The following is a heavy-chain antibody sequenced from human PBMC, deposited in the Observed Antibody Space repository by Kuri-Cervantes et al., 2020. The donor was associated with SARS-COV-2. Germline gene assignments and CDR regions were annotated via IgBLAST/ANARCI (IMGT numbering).Heavy chain of an antibody. J-gene: IGHJ4*02. CDR3: ARVKSVVTPDIDY. D-gene: IGHD4-23*01. CDR1: GGSFSGYY. Sequence: SQTLSLTCAVYGGSFSGYYWSWIRQPPGKGLEWIGEINHSGSTNYNPSLKSRVTISVDTSKNQFPLKLSSVTAADTAVYYCARVKSVVTPDIDYWGQGTLVTVSS. V-gene: IGHV4-34*01. CDR2: INHSGST.